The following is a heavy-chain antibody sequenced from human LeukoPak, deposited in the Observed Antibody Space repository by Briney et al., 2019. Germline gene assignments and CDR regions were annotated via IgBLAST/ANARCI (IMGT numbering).Heavy chain of an antibody. J-gene: IGHJ4*02. CDR1: GFTFSSYS. CDR2: ISSSSSST. V-gene: IGHV3-48*04. Sequence: GGSLRLSCAASGFTFSSYSMNWVRQAPGKGLEWVSYISSSSSSTNYADSVEGRFTISRDNAKNSLYLQMNSLRAEDTAVYYCAARDRALDYWGQGTLVTVSS. CDR3: AARDRALDY. D-gene: IGHD2-15*01.